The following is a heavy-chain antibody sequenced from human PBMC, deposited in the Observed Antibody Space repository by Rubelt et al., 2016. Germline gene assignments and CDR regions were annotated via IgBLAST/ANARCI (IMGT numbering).Heavy chain of an antibody. Sequence: QVQLVQSGAEVKKPGASVKLSCKASGYTFTNFAVHWVRQAPGQRPEWMGWINAGNGQPRSSQKFQGRVTITSDTSASTAFMELSSLRSEDTAVYYWARGRTGTTKNQLFDYWGQGTLVTVSS. CDR1: GYTFTNFA. CDR2: INAGNGQP. CDR3: ARGRTGTTKNQLFDY. V-gene: IGHV1-3*01. D-gene: IGHD1-7*01. J-gene: IGHJ4*02.